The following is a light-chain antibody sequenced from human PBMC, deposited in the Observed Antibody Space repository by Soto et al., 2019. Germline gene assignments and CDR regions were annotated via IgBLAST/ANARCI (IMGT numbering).Light chain of an antibody. J-gene: IGLJ1*01. CDR2: GNS. CDR1: SSNIGAGYD. CDR3: QSYDSSQEV. Sequence: QSVLTRPPSVSGAPGQRVTISCTGSSSNIGAGYDVHWYQQLPGTAPKLLIYGNSNRPSGVPDRFSGSKSGTSASLAITGLQAEDEADYYCQSYDSSQEVFGTGTKVTVL. V-gene: IGLV1-40*01.